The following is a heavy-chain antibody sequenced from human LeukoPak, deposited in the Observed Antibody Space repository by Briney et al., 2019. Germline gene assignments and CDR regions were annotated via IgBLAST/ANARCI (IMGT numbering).Heavy chain of an antibody. V-gene: IGHV4-34*01. D-gene: IGHD1-26*01. CDR3: ARGRVGATTYYFDY. Sequence: SETLSPTCAVYGGSFSGYYWSWIRQPPGKGLEWIGEINHSGSTNYNPSLKSRVAISVDTSKNQFSLKLSSVTAADTAVYYCARGRVGATTYYFDYWGQGTLVTVSS. J-gene: IGHJ4*02. CDR2: INHSGST. CDR1: GGSFSGYY.